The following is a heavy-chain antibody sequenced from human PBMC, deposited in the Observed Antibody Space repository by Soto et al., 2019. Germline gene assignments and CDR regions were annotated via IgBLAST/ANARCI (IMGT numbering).Heavy chain of an antibody. Sequence: GGSLRLSCAASGFTFSSYSMNWVRQAPGKGLEWVSSISSSSSYIYYADSVKGRFTISRDNAKNSLYLQMNSLRAEDTAVYYCARAYCSSTSCYLPTIFGVVIEYYYYGTDVWGQGTTVTVSS. CDR2: ISSSSSYI. CDR1: GFTFSSYS. V-gene: IGHV3-21*01. J-gene: IGHJ6*02. D-gene: IGHD2-2*01. CDR3: ARAYCSSTSCYLPTIFGVVIEYYYYGTDV.